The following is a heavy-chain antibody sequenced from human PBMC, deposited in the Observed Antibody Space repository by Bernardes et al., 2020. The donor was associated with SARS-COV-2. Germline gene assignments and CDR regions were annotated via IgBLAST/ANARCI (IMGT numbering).Heavy chain of an antibody. Sequence: GEYLKISCKASGYIFINNWSAWVRQMPGKGLEWMGTIYPGDSDTRYSPSFQGQVTVSADKSINTAYLQWSSLKASDTAMYYCARRQTNCTGGRCYSGGMDVWDQGTTVTVSS. CDR2: IYPGDSDT. CDR1: GYIFINNW. D-gene: IGHD2-15*01. V-gene: IGHV5-51*01. CDR3: ARRQTNCTGGRCYSGGMDV. J-gene: IGHJ6*02.